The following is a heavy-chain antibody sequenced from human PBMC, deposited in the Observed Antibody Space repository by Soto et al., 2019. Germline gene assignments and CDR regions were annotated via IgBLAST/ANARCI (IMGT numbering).Heavy chain of an antibody. J-gene: IGHJ6*02. CDR2: IDPSDSYT. D-gene: IGHD2-15*01. CDR3: ASTGSYYYYYGMDV. Sequence: PGESLKISCKGSGYSFTSYWISWVRQMPGKGLEWMGRIDPSDSYTNYSPSFQGHVTISADKSISTAYLQWSSLKASDTAMYYCASTGSYYYYYGMDVWGQGTTVTVSS. CDR1: GYSFTSYW. V-gene: IGHV5-10-1*01.